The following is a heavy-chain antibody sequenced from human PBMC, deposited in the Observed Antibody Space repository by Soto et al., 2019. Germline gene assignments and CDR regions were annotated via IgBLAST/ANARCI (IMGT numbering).Heavy chain of an antibody. D-gene: IGHD3-3*01. J-gene: IGHJ5*02. V-gene: IGHV3-30-3*01. CDR1: GFTFSSYP. CDR3: ARDRYDFWSGYYTGLNNWFDP. CDR2: ISYDGSNK. Sequence: LRLSCAASGFTFSSYPMHWVRQAPGKGLERVAVISYDGSNKYYADSVKGRFTISRDNSKNTLYLQMNSLRAEDTAVYYCARDRYDFWSGYYTGLNNWFDPWGQGTLVTVSS.